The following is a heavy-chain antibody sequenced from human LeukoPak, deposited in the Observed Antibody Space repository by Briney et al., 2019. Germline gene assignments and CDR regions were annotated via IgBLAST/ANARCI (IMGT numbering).Heavy chain of an antibody. CDR2: ISSSGSTI. CDR1: GFTFSDYY. CDR3: AREYSSSWYFDY. Sequence: TGGSLRLSCAASGFTFSDYYMSWIRQAPGKGLEWVSYISSSGSTIYYADSVKGRFTISRDNAKNSLYLQMNSLRAEGTAVYYCAREYSSSWYFDYWGQGTLVTVSS. D-gene: IGHD6-13*01. V-gene: IGHV3-11*01. J-gene: IGHJ4*02.